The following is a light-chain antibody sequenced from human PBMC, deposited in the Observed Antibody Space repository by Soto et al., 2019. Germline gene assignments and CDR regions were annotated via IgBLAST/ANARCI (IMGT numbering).Light chain of an antibody. CDR2: WAS. Sequence: DIVMTQSPDSLSVSLGERATINCRSSQTVLHSSNNKNYLAWYQQKPGQPPKLLIYWASTRDSGVPDRFSGSGSGTDFTLTISSLQPDDFSTYYCQQYISVSLLTFGGGTKVDIK. CDR3: QQYISVSLLT. CDR1: QTVLHSSNNKNY. V-gene: IGKV4-1*01. J-gene: IGKJ4*01.